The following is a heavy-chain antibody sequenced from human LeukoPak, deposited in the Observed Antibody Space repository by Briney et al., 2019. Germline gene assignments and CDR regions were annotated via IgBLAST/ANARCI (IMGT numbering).Heavy chain of an antibody. V-gene: IGHV3-30*18. J-gene: IGHJ4*02. CDR2: ISYDGSNK. Sequence: PGGSLRLSCAASGFTFSSYGMHWVRQAPGKGLEWVAVISYDGSNKYYADSVKGRFTISRDNSKNTLYLQMNSLRAEDTAVYYCAKDQFDYDYVWGSYAPFDYWGQGTLVTVSS. CDR1: GFTFSSYG. D-gene: IGHD3-16*01. CDR3: AKDQFDYDYVWGSYAPFDY.